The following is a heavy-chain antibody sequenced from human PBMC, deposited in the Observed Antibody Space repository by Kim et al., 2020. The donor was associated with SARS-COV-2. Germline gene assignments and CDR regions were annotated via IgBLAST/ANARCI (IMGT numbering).Heavy chain of an antibody. Sequence: GGSLRLSCAASGFTFSDSAMHWVRQASGKGLEWVAQITNKAQNYATRYGASVKGRFAISRDDSKNTAYLQMNSLKTEDTAVYYCLAGYYAFQYSMDVWGQGTTGTVSS. CDR3: LAGYYAFQYSMDV. CDR2: ITNKAQNYAT. D-gene: IGHD3-3*01. V-gene: IGHV3-73*01. J-gene: IGHJ6*02. CDR1: GFTFSDSA.